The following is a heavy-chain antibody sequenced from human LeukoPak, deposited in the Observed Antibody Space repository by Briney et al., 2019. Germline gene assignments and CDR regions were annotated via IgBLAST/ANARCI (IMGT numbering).Heavy chain of an antibody. J-gene: IGHJ5*02. Sequence: GGSLRLSCAASGFTFSSYWMHWVRQAPGKGLVWVSSISTSSSYIYYADSVKGRFTISRDNARNSLYLQMNTLRAEDTAVYSCARGADGVSSNSRGWFDPWGQGTLVTVSS. CDR2: ISTSSSYI. CDR1: GFTFSSYW. D-gene: IGHD2-15*01. CDR3: ARGADGVSSNSRGWFDP. V-gene: IGHV3-21*01.